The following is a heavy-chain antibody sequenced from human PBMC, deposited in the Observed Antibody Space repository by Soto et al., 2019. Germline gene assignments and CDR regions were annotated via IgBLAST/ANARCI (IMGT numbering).Heavy chain of an antibody. CDR3: ARDVGVRQYYYYGMDV. J-gene: IGHJ6*02. D-gene: IGHD1-26*01. CDR1: GGSISSYY. V-gene: IGHV4-59*01. Sequence: SETLSLTCTVSGGSISSYYWSWIRQPPGKGLEWIGYIYYGGSTNYNPSLKSRVTISVDTSKNQFSLKLSSVTAADTAVYYCARDVGVRQYYYYGMDVWGQGTTVT. CDR2: IYYGGST.